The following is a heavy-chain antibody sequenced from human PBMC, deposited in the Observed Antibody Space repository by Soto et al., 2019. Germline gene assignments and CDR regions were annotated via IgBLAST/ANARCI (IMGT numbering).Heavy chain of an antibody. J-gene: IGHJ4*02. Sequence: GGSLRLSCAGSGFIFNKFAMNWVRRAPGKGPEWVSVIDNVGILTNYADSLRGRSTISKDNLKNTLYLHLYNLRPEDTATYYCARSVYGNGWPDWGQGTLVTVSS. D-gene: IGHD6-19*01. CDR1: GFIFNKFA. V-gene: IGHV3-23*03. CDR2: IDNVGILT. CDR3: ARSVYGNGWPD.